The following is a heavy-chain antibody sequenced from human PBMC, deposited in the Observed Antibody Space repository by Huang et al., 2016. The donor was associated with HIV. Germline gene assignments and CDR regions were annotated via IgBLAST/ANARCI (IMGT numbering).Heavy chain of an antibody. V-gene: IGHV4-34*01. CDR1: GGSVVGHY. CDR2: INDKGYT. J-gene: IGHJ2*01. Sequence: QVQLQQWGAGLLKPSETLSLTCAVSGGSVVGHYWSWLRQPPGKGLEWIAEINDKGYTNYNPSLKSRVTISVHTSRNQFALKLNSVTAADAAVYYCARASWYEPRSWYFGLWGRGTLVTVSS. D-gene: IGHD6-13*01. CDR3: ARASWYEPRSWYFGL.